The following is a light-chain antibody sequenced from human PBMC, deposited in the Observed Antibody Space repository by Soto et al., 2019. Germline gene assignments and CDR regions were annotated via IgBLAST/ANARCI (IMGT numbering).Light chain of an antibody. CDR1: QSVSSSY. CDR3: QQSGSSPIT. J-gene: IGKJ1*01. CDR2: AAS. V-gene: IGKV3-20*01. Sequence: EIVLTQSPGTLSLSPGERATLSCRASQSVSSSYLAWYQQKLGQAPRLLIYAASRRATGIPDRFSGSGSGTVFPLTISRLEPEEFAVYYCQQSGSSPITFGQGTKVEIK.